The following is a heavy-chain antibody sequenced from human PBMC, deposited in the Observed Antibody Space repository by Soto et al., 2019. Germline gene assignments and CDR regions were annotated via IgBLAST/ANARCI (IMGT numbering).Heavy chain of an antibody. CDR1: GYTFTSYD. CDR3: ARYSSSSVSNWFDP. CDR2: MNPNSGNT. D-gene: IGHD6-6*01. Sequence: ASVKVSCKASGYTFTSYDINWVRQATGQGLEWMGWMNPNSGNTGYAQKFQGRVTMTRNTSISTAYMELSSLGSEDTAVYYCARYSSSSVSNWFDPWGQGTLVTVSS. J-gene: IGHJ5*02. V-gene: IGHV1-8*01.